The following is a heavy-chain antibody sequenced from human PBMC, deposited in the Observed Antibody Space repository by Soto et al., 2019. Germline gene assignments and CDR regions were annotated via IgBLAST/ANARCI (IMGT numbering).Heavy chain of an antibody. CDR3: AKGSPALVWKNNNXFDP. V-gene: IGHV3-23*01. D-gene: IGHD3-10*01. CDR1: GFTFSSYA. CDR2: ISGSGGST. J-gene: IGHJ5*02. Sequence: GGSLRLSCAASGFTFSSYAMSWVRQAPGKGLEWVSAISGSGGSTYYADSVKGRFTISRDNSKNTLYLQMNSLRAEDTAVYYCAKGSPALVWKNNNXFDPWGQGTLVTVSS.